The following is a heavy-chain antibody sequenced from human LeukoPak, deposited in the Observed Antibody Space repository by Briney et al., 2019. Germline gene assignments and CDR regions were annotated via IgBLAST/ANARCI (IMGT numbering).Heavy chain of an antibody. CDR3: ARCYDSSGYPVH. J-gene: IGHJ4*02. V-gene: IGHV1-18*01. CDR1: GYTFTSYD. Sequence: ASVKVSCKASGYTFTSYDINWVRQATGQGLEWMGWMNPNSGNTNYAQKLQGRVTMTTDTSTSTAYMELRSLRSDDTAVYYCARCYDSSGYPVHWGQGTLVTVSS. D-gene: IGHD3-22*01. CDR2: MNPNSGNT.